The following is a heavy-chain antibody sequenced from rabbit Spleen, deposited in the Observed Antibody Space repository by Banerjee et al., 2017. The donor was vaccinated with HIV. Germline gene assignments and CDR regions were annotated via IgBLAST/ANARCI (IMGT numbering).Heavy chain of an antibody. CDR2: VYGGSSGST. CDR1: GFSLNSGYD. V-gene: IGHV1S45*01. Sequence: QEQLEESGGGLVQPEGSLTLTCTASGFSLNSGYDMCWVRQAPGKGLEWIACVYGGSSGSTYYANWAKGRFTIAKTTSTTVTLQMTSLTVADTATYFCARDTGSSFSTYGMDLWGPGTLVTVS. CDR3: ARDTGSSFSTYGMDL. J-gene: IGHJ6*01. D-gene: IGHD8-1*01.